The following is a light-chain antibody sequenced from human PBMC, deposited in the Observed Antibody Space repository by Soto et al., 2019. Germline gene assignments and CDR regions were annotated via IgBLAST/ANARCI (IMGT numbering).Light chain of an antibody. CDR2: GAS. V-gene: IGKV3-20*01. CDR3: QQYGSSPYT. CDR1: QTFTSNY. Sequence: EIVLTQSPGTLSLSPGERAILSCRASQTFTSNYLAWYRPRPGQAPRLLIYGASSRATGIPDRFNGSGSGTNFTLIISGLEPEDSAVYYCQQYGSSPYTFGQGTKLEIK. J-gene: IGKJ2*01.